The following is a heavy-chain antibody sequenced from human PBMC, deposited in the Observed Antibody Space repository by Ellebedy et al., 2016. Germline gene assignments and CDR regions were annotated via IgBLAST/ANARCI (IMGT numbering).Heavy chain of an antibody. Sequence: GESLKISXADSGFTFSNYAMTWFRQAPGKGLEWVAFIRSKAYGGTEYAASVKGRFTISRDDSKSIAYLQMNSLRSEDTAVYYCARDGGDIVVVPGLYWGQGALVTVSS. V-gene: IGHV3-49*03. CDR1: GFTFSNYA. D-gene: IGHD2-2*01. CDR2: IRSKAYGGT. CDR3: ARDGGDIVVVPGLY. J-gene: IGHJ4*02.